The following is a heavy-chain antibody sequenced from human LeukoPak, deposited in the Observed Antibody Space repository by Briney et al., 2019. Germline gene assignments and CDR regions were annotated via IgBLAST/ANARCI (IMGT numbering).Heavy chain of an antibody. CDR1: GFTFDDYA. D-gene: IGHD3-22*01. CDR3: SLSDYYDSSGYYSHLQFGFPLGCDY. Sequence: PGGSLKLSCAASGFTFDDYAMHWVRQAPGKGLEWVSAISGNGGSTYYADSVKGRFTISRDNSKNTLYLQMNSLRAEDTAVYYCSLSDYYDSSGYYSHLQFGFPLGCDYWGQGTLVTVSS. V-gene: IGHV3-23*01. CDR2: ISGNGGST. J-gene: IGHJ4*02.